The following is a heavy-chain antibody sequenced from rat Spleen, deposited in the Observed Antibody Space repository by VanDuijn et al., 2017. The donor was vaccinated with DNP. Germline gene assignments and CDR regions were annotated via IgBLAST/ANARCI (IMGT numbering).Heavy chain of an antibody. CDR2: MWSGGGT. J-gene: IGHJ2*01. D-gene: IGHD1-12*02. CDR1: GFSLTDYS. V-gene: IGHV2S63*01. Sequence: EVRLKESGPGLVQPSQTLSLTCTVSGFSLTDYSVHWVRLPPGKGLEWMGVMWSGGGTEYNSALKSRLSISRDTSKSQVFLKMNSLQTEDTATYYCARGDYDGSYYSYYFDYWGQGVMVTVSS. CDR3: ARGDYDGSYYSYYFDY.